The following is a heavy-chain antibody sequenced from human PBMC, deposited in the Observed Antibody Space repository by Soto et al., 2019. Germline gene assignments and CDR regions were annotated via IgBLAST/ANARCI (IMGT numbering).Heavy chain of an antibody. CDR2: ISDDGRNL. D-gene: IGHD6-19*01. J-gene: IGHJ5*02. Sequence: GRTMRISCAASGFSFTRYGMHWVRQAPGKGLEWVAVISDDGRNLHYGDSVRGRFTISRDNSKNTLYLQMNSLRAEDTAVYYCAKDPPISGLKWFDPSGQGT. CDR1: GFSFTRYG. CDR3: AKDPPISGLKWFDP. V-gene: IGHV3-30*18.